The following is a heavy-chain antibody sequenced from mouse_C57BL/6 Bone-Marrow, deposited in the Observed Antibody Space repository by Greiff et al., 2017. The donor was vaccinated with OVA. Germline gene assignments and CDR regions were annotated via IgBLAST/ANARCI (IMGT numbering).Heavy chain of an antibody. J-gene: IGHJ2*01. D-gene: IGHD1-1*01. V-gene: IGHV5-12*01. CDR2: ISNGGGST. Sequence: EVMLVESGGGLVQPGGSLKLSCAASGFTFSDYYMYWVRQTPEKRLEGVAYISNGGGSTYYPDTVKGRFTISRDNAKNTLYLQMSRLKSEDTAMYYCARLYYGFFDYWGQGTTLTVSS. CDR3: ARLYYGFFDY. CDR1: GFTFSDYY.